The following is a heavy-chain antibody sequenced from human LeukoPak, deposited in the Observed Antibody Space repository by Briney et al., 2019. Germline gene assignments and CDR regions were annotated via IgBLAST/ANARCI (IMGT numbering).Heavy chain of an antibody. V-gene: IGHV3-49*03. CDR2: IRSKAYGGTT. Sequence: SSGDYYWSWFRQAPGKGLEWVGFIRSKAYGGTTEYAASVQGRFTISRDDSKSIAYLQMNSLKTEDTAVYYCTRSSPGYSYGYGYYYGMDVWGQGTTVTVSS. J-gene: IGHJ6*02. D-gene: IGHD5-18*01. CDR3: TRSSPGYSYGYGYYYGMDV. CDR1: SSGDYY.